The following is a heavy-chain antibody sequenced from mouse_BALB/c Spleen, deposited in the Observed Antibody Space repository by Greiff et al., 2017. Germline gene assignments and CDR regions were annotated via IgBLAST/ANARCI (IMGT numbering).Heavy chain of an antibody. Sequence: QVQLKESGAELVRPGTSVKVSCKASGYAFTNYLIEWVKQRPGQGLEWIGVINPGSGGTNYNEKFKGKATLTADKSSSTAYMQLSSLTSDDSAVYFCARSWDYFDYWGQGTTLTVSS. V-gene: IGHV1-54*01. CDR2: INPGSGGT. CDR1: GYAFTNYL. J-gene: IGHJ2*01. CDR3: ARSWDYFDY. D-gene: IGHD4-1*01.